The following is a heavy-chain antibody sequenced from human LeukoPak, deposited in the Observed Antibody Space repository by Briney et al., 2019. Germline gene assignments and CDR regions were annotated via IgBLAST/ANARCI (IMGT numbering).Heavy chain of an antibody. CDR2: INQDGSEK. J-gene: IGHJ4*02. CDR3: TGNYYGSGSYADFDY. V-gene: IGHV3-7*03. D-gene: IGHD3-10*01. Sequence: GGSLRLSCAASGFTFSSYGMSWVRQAPGKGLEWVANINQDGSEKNYVDSVKGRFTISRDSAKNSLYLQMDSLKTEDTAVYYCTGNYYGSGSYADFDYWGQGTLVTVSS. CDR1: GFTFSSYG.